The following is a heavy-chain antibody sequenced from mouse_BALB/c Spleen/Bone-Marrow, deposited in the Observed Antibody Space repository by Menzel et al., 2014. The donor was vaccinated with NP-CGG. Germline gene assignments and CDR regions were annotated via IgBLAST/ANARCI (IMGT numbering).Heavy chain of an antibody. V-gene: IGHV1-53*01. D-gene: IGHD3-3*01. Sequence: VQLQQSGTELVKPGASVKLSCKASGYTFTSYYMFWVKQRPGQGLEWIGEINPSNGGTVFNEKFKSKVTLTVDKSSSTAYIQLSGLTSEDSAVCYCIRSAGTGFAYWGQGTLVTVS. CDR3: IRSAGTGFAY. CDR1: GYTFTSYY. J-gene: IGHJ3*01. CDR2: INPSNGGT.